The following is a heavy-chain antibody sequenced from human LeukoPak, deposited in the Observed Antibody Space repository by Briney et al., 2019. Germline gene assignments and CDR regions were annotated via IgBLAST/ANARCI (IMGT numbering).Heavy chain of an antibody. CDR2: ISDNGYDT. CDR1: GFTFSSSA. D-gene: IGHD3-10*01. V-gene: IGHV3-23*01. J-gene: IGHJ4*02. CDR3: AKVTYGSGTYGAFDS. Sequence: GGSLRLSCAASGFTFSSSAMTWVRQAPGKGLEWVSAISDNGYDTFYADSVKGRFTISRDNSKNTLYLQMNSLRAEDTAVYYCAKVTYGSGTYGAFDSWGQGTLVTVSS.